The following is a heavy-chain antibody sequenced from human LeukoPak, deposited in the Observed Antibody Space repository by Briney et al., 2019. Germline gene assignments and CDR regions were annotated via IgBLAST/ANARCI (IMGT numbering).Heavy chain of an antibody. CDR2: IYYSGST. D-gene: IGHD4-23*01. Sequence: SETLSLTCTVSGGSISSSSYYWGWIRQPPGKGLEWIGSIYYSGSTYYNPSLKSRVTISVDTSKNQFSLKLSSVTAADTAVYYCATVEGWFDPWGQGTLVTVSS. J-gene: IGHJ5*02. CDR3: ATVEGWFDP. CDR1: GGSISSSSYY. V-gene: IGHV4-39*01.